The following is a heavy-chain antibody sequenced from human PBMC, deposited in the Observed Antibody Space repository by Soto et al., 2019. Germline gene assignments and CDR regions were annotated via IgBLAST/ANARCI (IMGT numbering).Heavy chain of an antibody. CDR3: VRDFRGAVAGSEFDH. D-gene: IGHD6-19*01. V-gene: IGHV3-74*01. CDR1: GFSFVSYW. J-gene: IGHJ4*02. CDR2: INGNADNS. Sequence: EVQLAESGGGLVLTGGSLRLSCAASGFSFVSYWMHWVRQVPGEGLEWVSRINGNADNSDYADSVKGRFTISRDNAMNRLYLQMDSRRAEDTGVYYCVRDFRGAVAGSEFDHWGQGTLVTVSS.